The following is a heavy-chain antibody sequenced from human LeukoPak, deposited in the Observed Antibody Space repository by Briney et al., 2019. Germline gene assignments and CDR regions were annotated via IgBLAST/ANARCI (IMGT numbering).Heavy chain of an antibody. CDR2: IYPGDSDT. J-gene: IGHJ4*02. CDR1: GYSFITYW. V-gene: IGHV5-51*01. Sequence: GESLKISCQGSGYSFITYWIGWVRQMPGKGLEWMGIIYPGDSDTRYSPSFQGQVTMSADKSISTAYLQWSSLKASDTAMYYCARSSSSWYYFDYWGQGTLVTVSS. CDR3: ARSSSSWYYFDY. D-gene: IGHD6-13*01.